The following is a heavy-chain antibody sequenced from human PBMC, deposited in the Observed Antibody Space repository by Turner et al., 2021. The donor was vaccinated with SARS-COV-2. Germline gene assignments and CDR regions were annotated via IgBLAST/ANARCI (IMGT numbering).Heavy chain of an antibody. Sequence: QVQLVESGGGVVQPGRSLRLSCAASGFTFSTYGMHWVRQAPGKGLEWVALISYDGSNKYYADSVKGRFTISRDNSKNTLYLQMNSLRAEDTAVYYCAKTIGSYYDSSGYYQYFDYWGQGTLVTVS. D-gene: IGHD3-22*01. J-gene: IGHJ4*02. CDR2: ISYDGSNK. CDR1: GFTFSTYG. V-gene: IGHV3-30*18. CDR3: AKTIGSYYDSSGYYQYFDY.